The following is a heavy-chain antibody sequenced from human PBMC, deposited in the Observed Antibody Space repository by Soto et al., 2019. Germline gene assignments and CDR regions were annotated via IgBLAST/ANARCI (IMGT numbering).Heavy chain of an antibody. D-gene: IGHD5-12*01. Sequence: PGGSLRLSCAASGFTFSSYWMHWVRQAPGKGLVWVSRINSDGSSTSYADSVKGRFTISRDNAKNTLYLQMNSLRAEDTAVYYCAKSRSASVAPNNYWGQGTLVTVSS. CDR2: INSDGSST. V-gene: IGHV3-74*01. CDR3: AKSRSASVAPNNY. J-gene: IGHJ4*02. CDR1: GFTFSSYW.